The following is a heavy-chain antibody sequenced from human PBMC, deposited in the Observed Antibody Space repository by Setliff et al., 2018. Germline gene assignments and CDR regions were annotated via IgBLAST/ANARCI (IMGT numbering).Heavy chain of an antibody. V-gene: IGHV1-18*01. CDR2: ISTYNGKT. CDR1: GYTFTKYG. D-gene: IGHD2-21*01. J-gene: IGHJ4*02. Sequence: GASVKVSCKASGYTFTKYGINWVRQAPGQGLEWMRRISTYNGKTKYAQKFQGRVTMTTDTSTRTAYMEVTSLRSDETAVYYCATEKFPGDWGDYWGQGTLVTVSS. CDR3: ATEKFPGDWGDY.